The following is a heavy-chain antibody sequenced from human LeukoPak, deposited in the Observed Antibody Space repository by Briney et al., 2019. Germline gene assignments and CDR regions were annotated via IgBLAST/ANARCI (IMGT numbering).Heavy chain of an antibody. CDR3: ARGLPLQKRITMVRGQTKYYFDY. D-gene: IGHD3-10*01. J-gene: IGHJ4*02. CDR2: INTNTGNP. CDR1: GYTFTSYA. V-gene: IGHV7-4-1*01. Sequence: ASVKVSCKASGYTFTSYAMNWVRQAPGQGLEWMGWINTNTGNPTYAQGFTGRFVFSLDTSVSTAYLQIGSLKAEDTAVYYCARGLPLQKRITMVRGQTKYYFDYWGQGTLVTVSS.